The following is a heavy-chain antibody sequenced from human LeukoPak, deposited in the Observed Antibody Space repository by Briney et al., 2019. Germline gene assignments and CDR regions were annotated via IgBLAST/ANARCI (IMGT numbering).Heavy chain of an antibody. CDR1: GYTFTGHY. CDR3: ARDRIAPAGSIIDY. Sequence: ASVKDSCKASGYTFTGHYVHWVRQAPGQGLEWMGWIDPRSGGTNSAQKFQGRVTMARDTYITTVYMELSRLTSDDTAIYFCARDRIAPAGSIIDYWGQGTLVTVSS. J-gene: IGHJ4*02. CDR2: IDPRSGGT. V-gene: IGHV1-2*02. D-gene: IGHD6-13*01.